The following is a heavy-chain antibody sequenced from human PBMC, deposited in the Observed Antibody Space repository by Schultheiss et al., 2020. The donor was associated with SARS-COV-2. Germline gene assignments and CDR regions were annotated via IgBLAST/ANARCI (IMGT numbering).Heavy chain of an antibody. V-gene: IGHV4-59*08. D-gene: IGHD3-3*01. CDR2: IYHSGST. CDR3: ARGGNYDFWSGYQYYYGMDV. Sequence: SQTLSLTCTVSGGSISSYYWSWIRQPPGKGLEWIGEIYHSGSTNYNPSLKSRVTISVDTSKNQFSLKLSSVTAADTAVYYCARGGNYDFWSGYQYYYGMDVWGQGTTVTVSS. CDR1: GGSISSYY. J-gene: IGHJ6*02.